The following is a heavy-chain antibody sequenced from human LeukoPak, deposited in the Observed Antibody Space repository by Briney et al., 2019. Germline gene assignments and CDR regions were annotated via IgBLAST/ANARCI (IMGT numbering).Heavy chain of an antibody. D-gene: IGHD4-17*01. CDR1: GHSISSGYY. CDR3: ARDTRDYDQGFDY. J-gene: IGHJ4*02. CDR2: MYHSGST. V-gene: IGHV4-38-2*02. Sequence: SETLSLTCAVSGHSISSGYYWGWIRQPPGKGLEWIGSMYHSGSTNYNPSLKSRVTISVDTSKNQFSLKLSSVTAADTAVYFCARDTRDYDQGFDYWGQGTLVTVSS.